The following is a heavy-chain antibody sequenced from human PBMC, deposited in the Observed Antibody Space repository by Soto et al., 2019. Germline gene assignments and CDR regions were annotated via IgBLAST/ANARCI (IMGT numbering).Heavy chain of an antibody. CDR3: ARDGSTMVTGVLWV. CDR1: GFIFSNYA. Sequence: QVQLVESGGGVVQPGRSLRLSCAASGFIFSNYAMHWVRQAPGKGLEWVAVISYDGSNKYYADSVKGRFTISRDNSKNTLYLQMNSLRAEDTAVFYCARDGSTMVTGVLWVWGQGTMVTVSS. J-gene: IGHJ3*01. CDR2: ISYDGSNK. D-gene: IGHD4-17*01. V-gene: IGHV3-30*04.